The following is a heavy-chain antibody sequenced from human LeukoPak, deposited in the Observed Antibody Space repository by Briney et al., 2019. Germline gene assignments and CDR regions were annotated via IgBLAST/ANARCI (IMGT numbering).Heavy chain of an antibody. CDR2: IYTSGSI. D-gene: IGHD3-16*02. CDR3: ARAIPYCYVWGSYRQSHYFDS. Sequence: SETLSLTCAVYGGSFCGYYWGWIRQPAGRGLEWIGRIYTSGSINYKPSLKSRVTISEVKSKNQFSLKLPSVSAADTAVNCGARAIPYCYVWGSYRQSHYFDSWGQGALVTVSS. V-gene: IGHV4-59*10. J-gene: IGHJ4*02. CDR1: GGSFCGYY.